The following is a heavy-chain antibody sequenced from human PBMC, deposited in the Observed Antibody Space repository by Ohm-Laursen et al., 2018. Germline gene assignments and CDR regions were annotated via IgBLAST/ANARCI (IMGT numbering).Heavy chain of an antibody. D-gene: IGHD2-2*01. CDR1: GGTFSSYA. CDR2: IIPIFGTA. Sequence: SSVKVSCKASGGTFSSYAISWVRQAPGQGLEWMGGIIPIFGTANYAQKFQGRVTITADESTSTAYMELSSLRSEDTAVHYCARSAGSYQLQHDYWGQGTLVTVSS. J-gene: IGHJ4*02. CDR3: ARSAGSYQLQHDY. V-gene: IGHV1-69*01.